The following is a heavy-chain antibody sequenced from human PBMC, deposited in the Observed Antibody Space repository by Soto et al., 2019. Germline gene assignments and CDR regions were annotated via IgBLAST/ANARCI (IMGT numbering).Heavy chain of an antibody. D-gene: IGHD1-20*01. CDR3: AKDWGKITGTYYYYYGMDV. V-gene: IGHV3-30*18. CDR2: ISYDGSNK. Sequence: RLSCAASGFTFSSYGMHWVRQAPGKGLEWVAVISYDGSNKYYADSVKGRFTISRDNSKNTLYLQMNSLRAEDTAVYYCAKDWGKITGTYYYYYGMDVWGQGTTVTVSS. CDR1: GFTFSSYG. J-gene: IGHJ6*02.